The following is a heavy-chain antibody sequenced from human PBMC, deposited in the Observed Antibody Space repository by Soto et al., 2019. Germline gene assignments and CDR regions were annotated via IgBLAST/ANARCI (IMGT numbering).Heavy chain of an antibody. Sequence: GGSLRLSCAASGFTVSSNYMSWVRQAPGKGLEWVSVIYSGGSTYYADSVKGRFTISRDNSKNTLYLQMNSLRAEDTAVYYCARWVAAAGDHNWFDPWGQGTLVTVSS. CDR2: IYSGGST. D-gene: IGHD6-13*01. CDR1: GFTVSSNY. CDR3: ARWVAAAGDHNWFDP. V-gene: IGHV3-53*01. J-gene: IGHJ5*02.